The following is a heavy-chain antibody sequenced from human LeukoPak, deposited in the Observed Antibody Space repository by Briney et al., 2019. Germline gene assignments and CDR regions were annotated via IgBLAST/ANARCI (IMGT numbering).Heavy chain of an antibody. CDR1: GFTFSIYS. J-gene: IGHJ3*01. D-gene: IGHD4-17*01. Sequence: GSLRLSCAASGFTFSIYSMNWVRQAPGKGLEWVSSIGGTSSSLYYAPSVKGRFTISRDNARNSLYLQMNSLRAEDTAVYYCAKEAGQDYGALDAFDVWGQGTMVTVSS. V-gene: IGHV3-21*01. CDR3: AKEAGQDYGALDAFDV. CDR2: IGGTSSSL.